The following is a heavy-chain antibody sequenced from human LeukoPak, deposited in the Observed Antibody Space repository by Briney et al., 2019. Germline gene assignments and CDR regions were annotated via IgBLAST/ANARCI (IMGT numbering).Heavy chain of an antibody. CDR3: ARLGEDFWSGYGGWFYP. V-gene: IGHV3-21*01. CDR1: GCTLSRHS. D-gene: IGHD3-3*01. CDR2: ISRDSSSI. Sequence: KPGGSLRLSCAASGCTLSRHSVHCVRQAPGKRLECVLSISRDSSSIHYADSVKGRFPSSRHNPKNTLYLQMNSLRAEDTAVYYCARLGEDFWSGYGGWFYPWGPGTLVTVSS. J-gene: IGHJ5*02.